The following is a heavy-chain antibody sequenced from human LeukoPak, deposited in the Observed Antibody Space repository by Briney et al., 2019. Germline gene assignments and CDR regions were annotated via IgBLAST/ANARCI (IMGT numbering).Heavy chain of an antibody. CDR1: GFTFSSYA. CDR2: ISGSGGST. D-gene: IGHD1-14*01. J-gene: IGHJ3*02. V-gene: IGHV3-23*01. CDR3: AKGGPREGTLDAFDI. Sequence: GGSLRLSCAASGFTFSSYAMSWVRQAPGKGLEWVSAISGSGGSTYYADSVKGRFIISRDNSENTLHLQMNSLRAEDTAVYYCAKGGPREGTLDAFDIWGQGTMVTVSS.